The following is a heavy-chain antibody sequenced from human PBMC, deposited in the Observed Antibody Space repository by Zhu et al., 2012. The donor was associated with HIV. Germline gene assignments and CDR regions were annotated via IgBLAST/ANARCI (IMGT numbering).Heavy chain of an antibody. CDR3: ARVETYYDILTGYYIRGTFDY. D-gene: IGHD3-9*01. V-gene: IGHV4-59*01. CDR1: GGSISSYY. Sequence: QVQLQESGPGLVKPSETLSLTCTVSGGSISSYYWSWIRQPPGKGLEWIGYIYYSGSTNYNPSLKSRVTISVDTSKNQFSLKLSSVTAADTAVYYCARVETYYDILTGYYIRGTFDYWGQGTLVTVSS. J-gene: IGHJ4*02. CDR2: IYYSGST.